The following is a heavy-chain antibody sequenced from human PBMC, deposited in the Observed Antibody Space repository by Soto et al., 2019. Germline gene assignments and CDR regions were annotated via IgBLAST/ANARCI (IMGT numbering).Heavy chain of an antibody. J-gene: IGHJ6*02. CDR3: AKGGIAVASPPGWGGSNYYYGMDV. CDR2: ISYDGSNK. D-gene: IGHD6-19*01. CDR1: GFTFSSYG. V-gene: IGHV3-30*18. Sequence: EGSLRLSCAASGFTFSSYGMHWVRQAPGKGLEWVAVISYDGSNKYYADSVKSRFTISRDNSKNTLYLQMNSLRAEDTAVYYCAKGGIAVASPPGWGGSNYYYGMDVWGQGTTVTIAS.